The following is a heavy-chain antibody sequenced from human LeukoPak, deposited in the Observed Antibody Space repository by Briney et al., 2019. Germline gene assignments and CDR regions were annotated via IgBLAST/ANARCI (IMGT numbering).Heavy chain of an antibody. CDR3: ARGEGYYYGSGSYYNLAY. CDR1: GFTFSSYA. CDR2: ISYDGSNK. V-gene: IGHV3-30-3*01. D-gene: IGHD3-10*01. J-gene: IGHJ4*02. Sequence: GGSLRLSCAASGFTFSSYAMHWVRQAPGKGLEWVAVISYDGSNKYYADSVKGRFTISRDNSKNTLYLQMNSLRAEDTAVYYCARGEGYYYGSGSYYNLAYWGQGTLVTVSS.